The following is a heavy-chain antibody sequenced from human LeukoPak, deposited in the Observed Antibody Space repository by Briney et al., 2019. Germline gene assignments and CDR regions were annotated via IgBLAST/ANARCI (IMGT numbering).Heavy chain of an antibody. J-gene: IGHJ4*02. CDR3: ARSGRYSSGWYSVDY. D-gene: IGHD6-19*01. CDR1: EGTFSSYA. CDR2: IIPIFGTA. V-gene: IGHV1-69*13. Sequence: ASVKVSCKASEGTFSSYAISWVRQAPGQGLEWMGGIIPIFGTANYAQKFQGRVTITADESTSTAYMELSSLRSEDTAVYYCARSGRYSSGWYSVDYWGQGTLVTVSS.